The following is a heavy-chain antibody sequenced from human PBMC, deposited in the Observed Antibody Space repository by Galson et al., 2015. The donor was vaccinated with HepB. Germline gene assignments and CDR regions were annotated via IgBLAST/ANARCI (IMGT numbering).Heavy chain of an antibody. V-gene: IGHV5-51*03. J-gene: IGHJ3*02. Sequence: QSGAEVKKPGESLKISCKGSGYSFTSYWIGWVRQMPGKGLEWMGIIYPGDSDTRYSPSFQGQVTISADKSISTAYLQWSSLKASDTAMYYCARPVTDSSSIYAFDIWGQGTMVTVSS. CDR1: GYSFTSYW. CDR2: IYPGDSDT. D-gene: IGHD6-6*01. CDR3: ARPVTDSSSIYAFDI.